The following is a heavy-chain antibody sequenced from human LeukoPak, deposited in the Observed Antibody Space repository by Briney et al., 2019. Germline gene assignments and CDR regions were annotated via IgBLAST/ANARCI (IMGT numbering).Heavy chain of an antibody. CDR1: GGSISSYY. D-gene: IGHD6-13*01. J-gene: IGHJ4*02. Sequence: SETLSLTCTVSGGSISSYYWSWIRQPAGKGLEWIGRIYTSGSTNYNPSLKSRVTMSVDTSKTQFSLKLSSVTAADTAVYYCARDQYSSSWYERYFDYWGQGTLVTVSS. CDR2: IYTSGST. V-gene: IGHV4-4*07. CDR3: ARDQYSSSWYERYFDY.